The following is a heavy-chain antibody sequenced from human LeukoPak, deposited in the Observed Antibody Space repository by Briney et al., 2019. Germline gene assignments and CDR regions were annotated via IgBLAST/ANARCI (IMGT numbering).Heavy chain of an antibody. J-gene: IGHJ6*02. CDR1: GFTFSSYA. CDR2: ISGSGVST. V-gene: IGHV3-23*01. CDR3: AKFSSDTNYYYGMDV. Sequence: SGGSPRLSCAASGFTFSSYAMSWVRQAPGKGLEWVSAISGSGVSTYYADSVKGRFTISRDNSKNTLYLQMDSLRAEDTALYYCAKFSSDTNYYYGMDVWGPGTTVTVSS. D-gene: IGHD6-6*01.